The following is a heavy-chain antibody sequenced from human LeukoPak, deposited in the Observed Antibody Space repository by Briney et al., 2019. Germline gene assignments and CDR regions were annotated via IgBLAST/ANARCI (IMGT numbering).Heavy chain of an antibody. CDR2: IYYSGST. V-gene: IGHV4-59*01. J-gene: IGHJ4*02. D-gene: IGHD5-24*01. CDR1: GGVISSYY. Sequence: PSETLSLTCSVYGGVISSYYWSWIRQPPGKGLEWIGYIYYSGSTNYNPSLKSRVTIPVDTSKNQFSLKLSSVTAADTAVYYCASSPPGDGYNGCYFDYWGQGTLHPVSS. CDR3: ASSPPGDGYNGCYFDY.